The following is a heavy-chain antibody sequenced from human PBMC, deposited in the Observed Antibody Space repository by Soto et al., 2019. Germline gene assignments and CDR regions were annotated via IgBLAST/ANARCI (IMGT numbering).Heavy chain of an antibody. Sequence: ASVKVSCKASGYTFTGYYRHWVRQAPGQGLEWMGWINPNSGGTNYAQKFQGWVTMTRDTSISTAYMELSRLRSDDTAVYYCARVGSSPGQDALDIWGQGTMVTVSS. CDR2: INPNSGGT. J-gene: IGHJ3*02. CDR1: GYTFTGYY. CDR3: ARVGSSPGQDALDI. V-gene: IGHV1-2*04.